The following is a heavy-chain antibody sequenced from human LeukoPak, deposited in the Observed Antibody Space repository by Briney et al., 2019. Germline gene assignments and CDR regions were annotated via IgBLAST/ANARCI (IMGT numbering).Heavy chain of an antibody. CDR2: INPNSGDT. J-gene: IGHJ4*02. V-gene: IGHV1-2*02. CDR1: GYTFTGYF. D-gene: IGHD3-16*01. Sequence: ASVKVSCKASGYTFTGYFIHWVRQAPGQGLEWMGWINPNSGDTNYAQKFQGRVAMTRDTSISTIYMELSSLRSDDTAVFYCARDGGLDYWGQGTLVTVSS. CDR3: ARDGGLDY.